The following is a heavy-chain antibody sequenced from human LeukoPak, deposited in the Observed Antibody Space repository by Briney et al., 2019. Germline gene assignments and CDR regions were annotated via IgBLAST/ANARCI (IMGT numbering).Heavy chain of an antibody. CDR3: AKDGTSYYYIYY. CDR1: GFTFRSYS. D-gene: IGHD2/OR15-2a*01. CDR2: ISTSSSYI. J-gene: IGHJ4*02. V-gene: IGHV3-21*01. Sequence: GGSLRLSCAAYGFTFRSYSKNWVRRAPGKGLEWVSFISTSSSYIYYADSVKGRFTISRDNAKNSLYLEMNSLRAEDTAVYYCAKDGTSYYYIYYWGQGTLVTVSS.